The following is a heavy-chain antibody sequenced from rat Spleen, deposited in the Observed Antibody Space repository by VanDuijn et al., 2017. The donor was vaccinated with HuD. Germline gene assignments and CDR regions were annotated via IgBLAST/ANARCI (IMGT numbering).Heavy chain of an antibody. CDR2: ITSGGSNT. V-gene: IGHV5-25*01. Sequence: EVQLVESGGGLVQPGRSLKLSCAVSGFTFSSFVMAWVRQAPKKGLEWVASITSGGSNTYYPDSVKGRFTISRDNAKSTLYLQMDSLRSEDTATYYCARPPYNNHFDYWGQGVMVTVSS. J-gene: IGHJ2*01. CDR3: ARPPYNNHFDY. CDR1: GFTFSSFV. D-gene: IGHD1-10*01.